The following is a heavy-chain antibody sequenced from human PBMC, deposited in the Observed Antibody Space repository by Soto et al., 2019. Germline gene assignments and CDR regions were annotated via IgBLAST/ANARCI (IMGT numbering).Heavy chain of an antibody. V-gene: IGHV1-69*13. J-gene: IGHJ4*02. CDR3: ARAREQQLVPFDY. Sequence: ASVKVSCKASGGTFSSYAISWVRQAPGQGLEWMGGIIPIFGTANYAQKFQGRVTITADESTSTAYMELSSLRSEDTPVHYCARAREQQLVPFDYWGQGTLVTVSS. CDR1: GGTFSSYA. D-gene: IGHD6-13*01. CDR2: IIPIFGTA.